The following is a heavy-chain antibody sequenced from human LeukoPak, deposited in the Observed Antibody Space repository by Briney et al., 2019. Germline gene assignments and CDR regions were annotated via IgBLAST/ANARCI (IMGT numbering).Heavy chain of an antibody. CDR3: ARDVRSGVAYYYMDV. CDR2: IYYSGST. D-gene: IGHD6-13*01. J-gene: IGHJ6*03. CDR1: GGSISSSSYY. V-gene: IGHV4-39*07. Sequence: PSETPSLTCTVSGGSISSSSYYWGWIRQPPGKGLEWIGSIYYSGSTYYNPSLKSRVTISVDTSKNQFSLKLSSVTAADTAVYYCARDVRSGVAYYYMDVWGKGTTVTVSS.